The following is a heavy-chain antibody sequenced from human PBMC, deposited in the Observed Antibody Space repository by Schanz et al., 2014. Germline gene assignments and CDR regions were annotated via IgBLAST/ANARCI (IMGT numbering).Heavy chain of an antibody. J-gene: IGHJ4*02. V-gene: IGHV3-23*04. D-gene: IGHD1-26*01. CDR1: GFTFSTHA. CDR3: ARGGSGSHYRLDY. CDR2: ISGDHRNT. Sequence: EVQLVESGGGLVQPGGSLRLSCAASGFTFSTHAMSWVRQAPGKGLEWVSSISGDHRNTFYADSVKGRFTISRDNSKNLLYLQMNSLRAEDTGLYFCARGGSGSHYRLDYWGQGTLVTVSS.